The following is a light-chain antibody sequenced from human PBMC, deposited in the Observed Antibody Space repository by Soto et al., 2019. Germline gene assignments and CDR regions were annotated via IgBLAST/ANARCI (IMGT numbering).Light chain of an antibody. CDR2: GAS. Sequence: EIVLTQSPATLSVSPGERVTLSCRASQGIRSNLAWHQQKRGQPPRLLLYGASTRATDTPVRFSGSGSGTEFTLTITSLQSEDFAVYYCQQYNNWSLTFGQGTRLAIK. J-gene: IGKJ5*01. CDR1: QGIRSN. CDR3: QQYNNWSLT. V-gene: IGKV3-15*01.